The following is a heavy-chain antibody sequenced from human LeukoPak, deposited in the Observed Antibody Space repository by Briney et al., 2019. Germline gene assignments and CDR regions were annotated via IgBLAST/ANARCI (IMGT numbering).Heavy chain of an antibody. CDR3: ARGIAAAPPHYYYYYYMDV. CDR2: IIPIFGTA. V-gene: IGHV1-69*13. Sequence: SGKVSCKASGGTFSSYAISWVRQAPGQGLEWMGGIIPIFGTANYAQKFQGRVTITADESTSTAYMELSSLRSEDTAVYYCARGIAAAPPHYYYYYYMDVWGKGTTVTVSS. J-gene: IGHJ6*03. D-gene: IGHD6-13*01. CDR1: GGTFSSYA.